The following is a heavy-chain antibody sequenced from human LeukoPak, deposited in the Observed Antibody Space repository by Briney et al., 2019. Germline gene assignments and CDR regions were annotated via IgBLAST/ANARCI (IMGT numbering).Heavy chain of an antibody. CDR2: ISGSGTGT. CDR3: AKEGGTGTRFDH. CDR1: GFTFSSSA. J-gene: IGHJ4*02. D-gene: IGHD1-7*01. Sequence: GGSLRLSCAASGFTFSSSAMSWVRQAPGKGLYWVSAISGSGTGTYYADSVKGRFTISRDNSKNTLYLQMNSLRAEDTAVYYCAKEGGTGTRFDHWGQGTQVTVSS. V-gene: IGHV3-23*01.